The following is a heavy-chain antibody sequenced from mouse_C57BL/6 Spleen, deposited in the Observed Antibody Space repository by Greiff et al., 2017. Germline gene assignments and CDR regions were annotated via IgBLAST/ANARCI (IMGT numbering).Heavy chain of an antibody. CDR3: ARSGYYSNAWFAY. CDR2: IYPGDGDT. V-gene: IGHV1-80*01. D-gene: IGHD2-5*01. CDR1: GYAFSSYW. Sequence: VQLVESGAELVKPGASVKISCKASGYAFSSYWMNWVKQRPGKGLEWIGQIYPGDGDTNYNGKFKGKATLTADKSSSTAYMQLSSLTSEDSAVYFCARSGYYSNAWFAYWGQGTLVTVSA. J-gene: IGHJ3*01.